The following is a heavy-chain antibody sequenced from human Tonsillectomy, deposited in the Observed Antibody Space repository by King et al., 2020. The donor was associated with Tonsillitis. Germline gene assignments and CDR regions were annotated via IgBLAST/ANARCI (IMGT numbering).Heavy chain of an antibody. CDR1: GGTFRSYA. V-gene: IGHV1-69*01. CDR3: ARASNRGLSYGRVRWTYMDV. D-gene: IGHD5-18*01. J-gene: IGHJ6*03. Sequence: VQLVQSGAEVKKPGSSVKVSCKAPGGTFRSYAISWVRQAPGQGLEWMGGIVPLFGTTNYAEKVQGRVTITADESTSTAYMELSSLRSDDTAVYYCARASNRGLSYGRVRWTYMDVWGKGTTVTVSS. CDR2: IVPLFGTT.